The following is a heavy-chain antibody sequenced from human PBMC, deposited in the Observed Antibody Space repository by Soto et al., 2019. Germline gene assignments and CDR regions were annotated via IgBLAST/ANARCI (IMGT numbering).Heavy chain of an antibody. CDR3: AKDRAGLAGRRRSYVYYGMDA. Sequence: QVQLEESGGGVVQPGTSLXXSXXXXXXXXXAXXXXXXXXAXXXXXEXVAVISYDGHHEYYVDSVKGRFTISRDNPKNAVFLQMNSLTVEDTAVYFCAKDRAGLAGRRRSYVYYGMDAWGQGTTVIVS. J-gene: IGHJ6*02. CDR1: XXXXXAXX. V-gene: IGHV3-30*04. D-gene: IGHD6-13*01. CDR2: ISYDGHHE.